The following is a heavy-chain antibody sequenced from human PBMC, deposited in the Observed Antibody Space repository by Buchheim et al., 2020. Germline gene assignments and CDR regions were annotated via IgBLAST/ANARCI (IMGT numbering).Heavy chain of an antibody. V-gene: IGHV3-7*03. CDR2: IDPDVSQT. CDR3: ARTLRSTKGMDV. D-gene: IGHD2-21*02. CDR1: EFTLTPYW. Sequence: EVQLVESGGGLVQPGGSLRLSCTASEFTLTPYWVRWVRQAPGKGLEWVAAIDPDVSQTYDLDSVEGRFTISRDNAKNSVWLQLNSLRAEDTAIYYCARTLRSTKGMDVWGQGTT. J-gene: IGHJ6*02.